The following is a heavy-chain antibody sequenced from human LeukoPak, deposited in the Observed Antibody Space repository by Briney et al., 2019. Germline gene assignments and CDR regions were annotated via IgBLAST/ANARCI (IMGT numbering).Heavy chain of an antibody. V-gene: IGHV3-66*04. Sequence: GGSLRLSCAASGFTFSSYWMSWVRQAPGKGLEWVPVIYSDGNTYYADSVKGRFTISRDNSKNTLYLQMNSLRAEDTAVYYCATHLWDYWGQGTLVTVSS. CDR1: GFTFSSYW. J-gene: IGHJ4*02. D-gene: IGHD2-21*01. CDR2: IYSDGNT. CDR3: ATHLWDY.